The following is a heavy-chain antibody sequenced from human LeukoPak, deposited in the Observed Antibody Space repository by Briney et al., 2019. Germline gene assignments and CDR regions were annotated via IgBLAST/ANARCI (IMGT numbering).Heavy chain of an antibody. V-gene: IGHV1-2*02. Sequence: GASVKVSCKSSGYTFTVCYIHGVRQAPGQGLDYMGWIDPDSGATNYAQKFQGRVTMTRDASISTAFMDLRRLTSDDTAVFYCVGGGIYCSACSCYLSWSDYWGQGTLVTVSS. CDR1: GYTFTVCY. D-gene: IGHD2-15*01. J-gene: IGHJ4*02. CDR2: IDPDSGAT. CDR3: VGGGIYCSACSCYLSWSDY.